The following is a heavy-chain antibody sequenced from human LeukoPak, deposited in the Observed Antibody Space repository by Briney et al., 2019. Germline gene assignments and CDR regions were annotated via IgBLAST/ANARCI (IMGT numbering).Heavy chain of an antibody. CDR1: GFTFSSYS. CDR2: ISSSSSYI. Sequence: GGSLRLSCAASGFTFSSYSMNWVRQAPGEGLEWVSSISSSSSYIYYADSVKGRFTISRDNSRNTLYLQMKSLRAEDTAVYYCAKGGGYEAQYYYYYMDVWGKGTTVTISS. J-gene: IGHJ6*03. CDR3: AKGGGYEAQYYYYYMDV. V-gene: IGHV3-21*01. D-gene: IGHD5-12*01.